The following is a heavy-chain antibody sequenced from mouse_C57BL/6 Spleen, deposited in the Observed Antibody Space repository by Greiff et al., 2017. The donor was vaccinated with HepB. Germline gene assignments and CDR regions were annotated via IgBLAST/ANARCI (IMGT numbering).Heavy chain of an antibody. Sequence: VQLQQPGAELVRPGSSVKLSCKASGYTFTSYWMHWVKQRPIQGLEWIGNIDPSDSETHYNQKFKDKATLTVDKSSSTAYMQLSSLTSEDSAVYYWARSRSGYVPLDYWGQGTTLTVSS. J-gene: IGHJ2*01. CDR2: IDPSDSET. CDR3: ARSRSGYVPLDY. D-gene: IGHD3-2*02. CDR1: GYTFTSYW. V-gene: IGHV1-52*01.